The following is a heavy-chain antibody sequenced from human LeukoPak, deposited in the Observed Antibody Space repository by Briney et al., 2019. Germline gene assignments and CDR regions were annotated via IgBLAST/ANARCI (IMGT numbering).Heavy chain of an antibody. Sequence: SETLSLTCAVYGGSFNGYYWSWIRQPPGKGLEWIGEINHSGSTNYNPSLKSRVTISVDTSKNQFSLNLSSVTAADTAVYYCARGHGRAYFDYWGQGTLVTVSS. J-gene: IGHJ4*02. CDR2: INHSGST. CDR3: ARGHGRAYFDY. D-gene: IGHD3-10*02. CDR1: GGSFNGYY. V-gene: IGHV4-34*01.